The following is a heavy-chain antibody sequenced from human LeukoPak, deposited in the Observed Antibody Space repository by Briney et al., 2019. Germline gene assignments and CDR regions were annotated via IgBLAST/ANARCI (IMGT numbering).Heavy chain of an antibody. CDR3: ARVMRYYFDY. CDR2: ISSSSSYI. D-gene: IGHD2-8*01. CDR1: GFTFSSYS. J-gene: IGHJ4*02. Sequence: PGGSLRLSCAASGFTFSSYSMNLVRQAPGKGLEWVSSISSSSSYIYYADSVKGRFPISRDNAKNSLYLQMNSLRAEDTAVYYCARVMRYYFDYWGQGTLVTVSS. V-gene: IGHV3-21*01.